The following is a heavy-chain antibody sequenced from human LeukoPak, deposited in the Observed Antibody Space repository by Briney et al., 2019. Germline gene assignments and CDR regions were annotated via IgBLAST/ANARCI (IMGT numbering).Heavy chain of an antibody. J-gene: IGHJ5*02. Sequence: ASVKVSCKASGYTFTGYYMHWVRQAPGQGLEWMGWINPNSGGTNYAQKFQGRVTMTRDTSIRTAYMELSRLRSDDTAVYYCARDPVDCSSTSCPYNWFDPWGQGTLVTVSS. V-gene: IGHV1-2*02. D-gene: IGHD2-2*01. CDR3: ARDPVDCSSTSCPYNWFDP. CDR1: GYTFTGYY. CDR2: INPNSGGT.